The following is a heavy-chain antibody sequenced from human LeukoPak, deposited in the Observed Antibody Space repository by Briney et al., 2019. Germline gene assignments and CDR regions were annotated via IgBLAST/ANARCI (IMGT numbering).Heavy chain of an antibody. J-gene: IGHJ6*02. CDR3: ARQPAMGYYYYYGMDV. CDR2: INHSGST. D-gene: IGHD5-18*01. CDR1: GGSFSGYY. Sequence: PSETLSLTCAVYGGSFSGYYWSWIRQPPGKGLEWIGEINHSGSTNYNPSLKSRVTISVDTSKNQFSLKLSPVTAADTAVYYCARQPAMGYYYYYGMDVWGQGTTVTVSS. V-gene: IGHV4-34*01.